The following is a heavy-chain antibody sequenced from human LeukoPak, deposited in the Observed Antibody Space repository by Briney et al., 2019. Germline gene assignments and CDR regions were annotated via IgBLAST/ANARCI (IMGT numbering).Heavy chain of an antibody. CDR1: GYTFTGYY. J-gene: IGHJ5*02. Sequence: ASVKVSCKASGYTFTGYYMHWVRQAPGQGLEWMGWINPNSGGTNYAQKFQGRVTMTRDTSISTAYMELSRLRSDDTAVYYCAREGINMIRRGMKNWFDPWGQGTLVTVSS. CDR2: INPNSGGT. V-gene: IGHV1-2*02. D-gene: IGHD3-22*01. CDR3: AREGINMIRRGMKNWFDP.